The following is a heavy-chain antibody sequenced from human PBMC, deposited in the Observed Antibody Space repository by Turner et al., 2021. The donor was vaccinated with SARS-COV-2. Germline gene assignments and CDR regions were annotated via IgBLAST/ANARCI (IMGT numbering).Heavy chain of an antibody. CDR3: ARETWARDPDY. CDR2: INSGGST. V-gene: IGHV3-53*04. D-gene: IGHD7-27*01. J-gene: IGHJ4*02. Sequence: EGKLVESGGGLGEPGGSLGLSCAAYGFTVSSKYMSWVRQAPGKGLEWVSVINSGGSTYSSASVKGRFSISRHNSNNTLYLQMNSLRAEDTAVFYCARETWARDPDYWGQGTLVTVSS. CDR1: GFTVSSKY.